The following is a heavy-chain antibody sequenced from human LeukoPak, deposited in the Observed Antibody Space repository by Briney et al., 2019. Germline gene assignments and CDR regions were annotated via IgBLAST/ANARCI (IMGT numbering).Heavy chain of an antibody. Sequence: PSETLSLTCTVSGGSISSYYWSWIRQPAGKGLEWIGRIYTSGSTNYNPSLKSRVTISVDKFKNQFSLKLSSVTAADTAVYYCAREIVVVPAAMRGGYYYYMDVWGKGTTVTVSS. CDR1: GGSISSYY. CDR3: AREIVVVPAAMRGGYYYYMDV. D-gene: IGHD2-2*01. V-gene: IGHV4-4*07. J-gene: IGHJ6*03. CDR2: IYTSGST.